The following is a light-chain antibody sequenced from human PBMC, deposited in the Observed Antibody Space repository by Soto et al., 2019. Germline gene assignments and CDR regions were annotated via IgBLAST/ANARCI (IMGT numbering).Light chain of an antibody. V-gene: IGLV2-8*01. Sequence: QSALTQPPSASGSPGQSVTISCTGTRSDVGGYNYVSWYQQHPGKAPKLMISEVSKRPSGVPDRFSGSKSGNTASLTVSGLQAEDEADYYCSSFAGNNNLVFGGGTKLPVL. CDR2: EVS. CDR1: RSDVGGYNY. J-gene: IGLJ2*01. CDR3: SSFAGNNNLV.